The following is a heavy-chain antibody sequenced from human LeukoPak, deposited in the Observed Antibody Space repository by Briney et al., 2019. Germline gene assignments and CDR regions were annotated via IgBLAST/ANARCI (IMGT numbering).Heavy chain of an antibody. V-gene: IGHV1-69*13. CDR1: GGTFSSYA. D-gene: IGHD3-22*01. CDR2: IIPIFGTA. CDR3: ARNEDSSGQSFDY. Sequence: SVKVSCKASGGTFSSYAISWVRQAPGQGLEWMGGIIPIFGTANYAQKFQGRVTITADESTSTAYMELSSLRSKDTAVYYCARNEDSSGQSFDYWGQGTLVTVSS. J-gene: IGHJ4*02.